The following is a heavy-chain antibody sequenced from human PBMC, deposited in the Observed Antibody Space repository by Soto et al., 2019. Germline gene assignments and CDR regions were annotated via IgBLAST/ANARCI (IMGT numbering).Heavy chain of an antibody. Sequence: PGESLKISCKGSGYDFSTYWIAWVRQKPGQGLEWMGIIYPRDSDTRYSPSFQGQATISADESISTAYLQWNSLKASDTAIYYCARGVNWGPTYFDYWGPGTLVTVSS. V-gene: IGHV5-51*01. J-gene: IGHJ4*02. CDR1: GYDFSTYW. CDR2: IYPRDSDT. D-gene: IGHD7-27*01. CDR3: ARGVNWGPTYFDY.